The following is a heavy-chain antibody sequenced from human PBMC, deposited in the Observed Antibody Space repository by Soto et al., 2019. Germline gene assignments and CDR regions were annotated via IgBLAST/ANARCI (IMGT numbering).Heavy chain of an antibody. V-gene: IGHV3-30*18. CDR1: GFTFSTYG. D-gene: IGHD6-19*01. CDR3: AKELHSRCWGSDIDY. Sequence: QVQLVESGGGVVQPGRSLRLSCVASGFTFSTYGMNWVRQAPGKGLEWVAVVSNDGGLSHYADSVQGRFTVSRDNSKNTPYLQMNGLTAEDTAVYYCAKELHSRCWGSDIDYWGKGTLVTVSS. J-gene: IGHJ4*02. CDR2: VSNDGGLS.